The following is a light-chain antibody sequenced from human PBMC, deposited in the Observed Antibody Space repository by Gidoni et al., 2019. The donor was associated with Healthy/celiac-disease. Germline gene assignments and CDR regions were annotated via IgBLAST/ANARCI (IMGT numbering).Light chain of an antibody. V-gene: IGLV2-23*02. CDR3: CSYAGSLIWV. CDR2: GVN. CDR1: SSDVGLYNL. Sequence: QSALTQPASVSVSPGQSIPISCTGTSSDVGLYNLVSWYQHHPGKAPKLIIYGVNRRPSGVSNSFSGSKSGNTASLTISGIHTEDEADYHCCSYAGSLIWVFGGGTKLTVL. J-gene: IGLJ3*02.